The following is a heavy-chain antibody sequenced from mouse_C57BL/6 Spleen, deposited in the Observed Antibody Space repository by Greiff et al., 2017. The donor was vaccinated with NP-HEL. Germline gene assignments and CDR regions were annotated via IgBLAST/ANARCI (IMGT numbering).Heavy chain of an antibody. CDR1: GYTFTSYW. D-gene: IGHD2-4*01. V-gene: IGHV1-52*01. CDR3: ARSHYDYDRARSY. CDR2: IDPSDSET. Sequence: QVQLQQPGAELVRPGSSVKLSCKASGYTFTSYWMHWVKQRPIQGLEWIGNIDPSDSETHYNQKFKDKATLTVDKSSSTAYMQLSSLTSEDSAVYYCARSHYDYDRARSYWGQGTLVTVSA. J-gene: IGHJ3*01.